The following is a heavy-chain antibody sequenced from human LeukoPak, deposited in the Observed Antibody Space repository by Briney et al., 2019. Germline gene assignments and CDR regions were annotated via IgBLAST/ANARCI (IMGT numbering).Heavy chain of an antibody. CDR3: ARYDYVWGSYRYSFDY. CDR2: SSAYNGNT. Sequence: ASVKVSCKASGYTFTSYGISWVRQAPGQGLEWMGWSSAYNGNTNYAQKLQGRVTMTTDTSTSTAYMELRSLRSDDTAVYYCARYDYVWGSYRYSFDYWGQGTLVTVSS. D-gene: IGHD3-16*02. J-gene: IGHJ4*02. V-gene: IGHV1-18*01. CDR1: GYTFTSYG.